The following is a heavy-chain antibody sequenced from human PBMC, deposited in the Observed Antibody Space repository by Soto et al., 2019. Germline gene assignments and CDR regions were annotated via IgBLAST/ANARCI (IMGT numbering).Heavy chain of an antibody. D-gene: IGHD3-10*01. CDR3: ARASGSGSLYFDY. CDR1: GGSISSGGYY. J-gene: IGHJ4*02. V-gene: IGHV4-31*03. Sequence: SETLSLTCTVSGGSISSGGYYWSWIRQHPGKGLEWIGYIYYSGSTYYNPSLKSRVTISVDTSKNQFSLKLSSVTAADTAVYYCARASGSGSLYFDYWGQGTLVTAPQ. CDR2: IYYSGST.